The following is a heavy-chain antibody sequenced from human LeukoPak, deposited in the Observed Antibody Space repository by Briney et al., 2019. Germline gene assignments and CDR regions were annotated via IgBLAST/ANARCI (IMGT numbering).Heavy chain of an antibody. CDR2: IIPIFGTA. J-gene: IGHJ4*02. CDR3: ARGDSGSYSSHFDY. D-gene: IGHD1-26*01. V-gene: IGHV1-69*05. Sequence: HGASVKVSCKASGGTFSSYAISWVRQAPGQGLEWMGGIIPIFGTANYAQKFQGRVTMTRNTSISTAYMELSSLRSEDTAVYYCARGDSGSYSSHFDYWGQGTLVTVSS. CDR1: GGTFSSYA.